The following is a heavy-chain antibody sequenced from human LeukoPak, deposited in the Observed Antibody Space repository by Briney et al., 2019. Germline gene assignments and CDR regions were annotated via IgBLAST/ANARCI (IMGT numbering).Heavy chain of an antibody. CDR3: ARDVGSYAFDY. V-gene: IGHV3-30-3*01. D-gene: IGHD5-18*01. CDR1: GFTFSSYA. Sequence: GRSLRLSCAASGFTFSSYAMHWVRQAPGKGLEWVAVISYDGSSKYYADSVKGRFTISRDNSKNTLYLQMNSLRAEDTAVYYCARDVGSYAFDYWGQGTLVTVSS. J-gene: IGHJ4*02. CDR2: ISYDGSSK.